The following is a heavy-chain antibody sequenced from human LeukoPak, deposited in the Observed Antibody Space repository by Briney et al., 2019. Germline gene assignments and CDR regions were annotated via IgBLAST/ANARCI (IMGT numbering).Heavy chain of an antibody. CDR1: GYTFTSYG. V-gene: IGHV1-18*01. Sequence: ASVKVSCKASGYTFTSYGISWVRQAPGQGLELMGWISAYNGNTNYAQKLQGRVTMTTGTSTSTAYMELRSLRSDDTAVYYCARDPYYYDSSGYPRFVYWGQGTLVTVSS. CDR3: ARDPYYYDSSGYPRFVY. CDR2: ISAYNGNT. J-gene: IGHJ4*02. D-gene: IGHD3-22*01.